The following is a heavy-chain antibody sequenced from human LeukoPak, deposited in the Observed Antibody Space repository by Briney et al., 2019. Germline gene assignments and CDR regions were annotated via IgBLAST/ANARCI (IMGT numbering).Heavy chain of an antibody. CDR1: GFTFRNYV. D-gene: IGHD1-26*01. CDR2: TSSDLNVK. Sequence: GGSLRLSCAASGFTFRNYVIHWVRQAPGKGLEWVAVTSSDLNVKLYADSVKGRFTISRDNARKSLFLQMNSLRAEDTAVYYCARGRFIAGTTAYYFDYWGQGTLVTVSS. CDR3: ARGRFIAGTTAYYFDY. J-gene: IGHJ4*02. V-gene: IGHV3-30-3*01.